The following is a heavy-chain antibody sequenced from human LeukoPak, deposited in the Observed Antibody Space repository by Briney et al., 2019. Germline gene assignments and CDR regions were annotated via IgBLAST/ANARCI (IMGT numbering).Heavy chain of an antibody. V-gene: IGHV3-74*01. D-gene: IGHD3-10*01. Sequence: GGSLRLSCAASGFTFSSYWMHWVRQAPGKGLVWVSRINSDGSSTSYADSVKGRFTISRDNAKNTLYLQMNSLRAEDTAEYYCAKAGRGGAITMVRGVKGDYYYMDVWGKGTTVSISS. J-gene: IGHJ6*03. CDR3: AKAGRGGAITMVRGVKGDYYYMDV. CDR2: INSDGSST. CDR1: GFTFSSYW.